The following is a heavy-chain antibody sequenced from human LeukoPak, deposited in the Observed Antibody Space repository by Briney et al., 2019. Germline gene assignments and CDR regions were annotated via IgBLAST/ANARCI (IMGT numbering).Heavy chain of an antibody. D-gene: IGHD6-6*01. CDR2: ISGSGFT. J-gene: IGHJ4*02. V-gene: IGHV3-23*01. Sequence: GGSLRLSCAASGCTFSSYATSWVRQAPGKGLEWVSAISGSGFTYYADSVKGRFTISRDNSKNTLYLQMNSLRAEDTAVYYCARGLYSSSPWGQGTLVTVSS. CDR3: ARGLYSSSP. CDR1: GCTFSSYA.